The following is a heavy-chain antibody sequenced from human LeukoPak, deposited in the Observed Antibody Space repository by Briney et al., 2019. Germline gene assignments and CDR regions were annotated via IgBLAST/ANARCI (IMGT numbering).Heavy chain of an antibody. J-gene: IGHJ4*02. Sequence: SETLSLTCAVYGGSFSGYYCSWIRQPPGKGLEWIGEINHSGSTNYNPSLKSRVTISVDTSKNQFSLKLSSVTAADTAVYYCARGRQLWYDYWGRGTLVTVSS. CDR2: INHSGST. V-gene: IGHV4-34*01. CDR1: GGSFSGYY. D-gene: IGHD5-18*01. CDR3: ARGRQLWYDY.